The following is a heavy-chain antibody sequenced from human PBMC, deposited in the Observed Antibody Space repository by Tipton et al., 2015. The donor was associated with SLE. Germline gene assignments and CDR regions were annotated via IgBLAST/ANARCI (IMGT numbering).Heavy chain of an antibody. Sequence: TLSLTCTVSGGSISSYYWSWIRQPPGKGLEWIGDIYYSGSTNYNPSLKSRVTISVDTSKNQFSLKLSSVTAADTAVYYCARVGCGGDCYPPYYYYGMDVWGQGTTVTVSS. CDR3: ARVGCGGDCYPPYYYYGMDV. D-gene: IGHD2-21*01. CDR2: IYYSGST. CDR1: GGSISSYY. V-gene: IGHV4-59*01. J-gene: IGHJ6*02.